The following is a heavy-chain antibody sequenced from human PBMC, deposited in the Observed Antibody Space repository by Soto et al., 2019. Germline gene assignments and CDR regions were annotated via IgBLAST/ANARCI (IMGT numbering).Heavy chain of an antibody. D-gene: IGHD3-3*01. CDR3: ARLTIFGVVRNWFEA. V-gene: IGHV5-51*01. CDR1: GYSFTSYW. CDR2: IYPCDSDT. J-gene: IGHJ5*02. Sequence: PGESLKISCKGSGYSFTSYWIGWLRQMGGKGLEWMGIIYPCDSDTRYSPSFQGQVTISADKSISTAYLQWSSLKDSDTAMYYCARLTIFGVVRNWFEAWGQGTIVTLSS.